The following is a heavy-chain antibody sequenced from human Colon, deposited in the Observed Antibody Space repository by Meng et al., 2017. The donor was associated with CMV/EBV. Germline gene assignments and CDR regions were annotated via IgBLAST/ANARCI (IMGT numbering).Heavy chain of an antibody. D-gene: IGHD1-14*01. Sequence: GESLKISCAFSGISFKSYAMSWVRQAPGKGLEWVAVISSAGDETYYADSVKGRFIVSRDNAKNTLYLQMNSLAVDDTAVYYCITEAAGGDYWGQGALVTVSS. CDR1: GISFKSYA. CDR3: ITEAAGGDY. J-gene: IGHJ4*02. CDR2: ISSAGDET. V-gene: IGHV3-23*01.